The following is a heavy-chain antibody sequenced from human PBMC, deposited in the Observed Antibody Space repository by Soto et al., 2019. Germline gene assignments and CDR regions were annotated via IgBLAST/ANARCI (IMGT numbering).Heavy chain of an antibody. CDR2: IYYSGST. CDR1: GGSISSGGYY. V-gene: IGHV4-30-4*01. J-gene: IGHJ4*02. Sequence: SETLSLTCTVSGGSISSGGYYWSWIRQPPGKGLEWIGYIYYSGSTYYNPSLKSRVTISVDTSKNQFSLKLSSVTAADTAVYYCARVSLMVYASDYWGQGTLVTVSS. CDR3: ARVSLMVYASDY. D-gene: IGHD2-8*01.